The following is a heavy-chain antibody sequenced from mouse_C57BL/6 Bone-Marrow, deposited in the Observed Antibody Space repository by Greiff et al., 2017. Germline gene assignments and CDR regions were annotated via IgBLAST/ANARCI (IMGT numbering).Heavy chain of an antibody. CDR3: ARERVLLRWYFDG. CDR1: GFTFSDYG. V-gene: IGHV5-17*01. CDR2: ISSGSSTI. Sequence: EVHLVESGGGLVKPGGSLKLSCAASGFTFSDYGMHWVRQAPEKGLEWVAYISSGSSTIYYADTVKGRFTISRDNAKNTLFLQMTSLRSEDTAMYYCARERVLLRWYFDGWGTGTTVTVSS. J-gene: IGHJ1*03. D-gene: IGHD1-1*01.